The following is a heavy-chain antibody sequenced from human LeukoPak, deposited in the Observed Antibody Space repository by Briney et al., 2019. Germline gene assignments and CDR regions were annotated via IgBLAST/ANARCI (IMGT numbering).Heavy chain of an antibody. V-gene: IGHV4-38-2*02. CDR3: ASGEWELLTPWFDP. CDR1: GYSISSGYY. Sequence: PSETLSLTCTVSGYSISSGYYWGWIRQPPGKGLEWIGSIYHSGSTYYNPSLKSRVTISVDTSKNQFSLKLSSVTAADTAVYYCASGEWELLTPWFDPWGQGTLVTVSS. CDR2: IYHSGST. D-gene: IGHD1-26*01. J-gene: IGHJ5*02.